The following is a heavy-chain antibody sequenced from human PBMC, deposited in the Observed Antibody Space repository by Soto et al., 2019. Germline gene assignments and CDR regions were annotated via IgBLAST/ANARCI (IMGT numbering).Heavy chain of an antibody. J-gene: IGHJ5*02. V-gene: IGHV1-18*01. CDR1: GYTFTSYG. D-gene: IGHD3-3*01. Sequence: QVQLVQSGAEVKKPGASVKVSCKASGYTFTSYGISWVRQAPGQGLEWMGWISAYNGNTNYAQKLQGRVTMTTDTYTSTAYMERRSLRSDDTALYYCARDGGVTYYDFWCGPGVGWWFDPWGQGTLVTVSS. CDR2: ISAYNGNT. CDR3: ARDGGVTYYDFWCGPGVGWWFDP.